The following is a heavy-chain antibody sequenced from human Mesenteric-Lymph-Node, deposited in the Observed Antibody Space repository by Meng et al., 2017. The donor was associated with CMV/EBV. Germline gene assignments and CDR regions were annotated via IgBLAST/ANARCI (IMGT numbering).Heavy chain of an antibody. CDR1: GFTFSSYS. CDR3: ARDSQVGATAGWFDP. V-gene: IGHV3-21*01. D-gene: IGHD1-26*01. CDR2: ISSSSSYI. J-gene: IGHJ5*02. Sequence: GGSLRLSCAASGFTFSSYSMNWVRQAPGKGLEWVSSISSSSSYIYYADSVKGRFTISRDNAKNSLYLQMNSLRAEDTAVYYCARDSQVGATAGWFDPWGQGTLVTVSS.